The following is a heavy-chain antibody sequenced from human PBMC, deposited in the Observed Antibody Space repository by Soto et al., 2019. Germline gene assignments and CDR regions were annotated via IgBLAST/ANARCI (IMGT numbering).Heavy chain of an antibody. Sequence: GGSLRLSCAASGFTFSSYGMHWVRQAPGKGLEWVAVIWYDGSNKYYADSVKGRFTISRDNSKNTLYLQMNSLRAEDTAVYYCAGDRDSYGYYYYYGMDVWGQGTTVTVSS. CDR2: IWYDGSNK. CDR1: GFTFSSYG. D-gene: IGHD5-18*01. CDR3: AGDRDSYGYYYYYGMDV. V-gene: IGHV3-33*01. J-gene: IGHJ6*02.